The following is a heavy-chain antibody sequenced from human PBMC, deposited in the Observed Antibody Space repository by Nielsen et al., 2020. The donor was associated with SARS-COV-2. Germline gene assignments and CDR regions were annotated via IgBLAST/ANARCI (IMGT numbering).Heavy chain of an antibody. Sequence: ASVPVSRMVSGYTLSELSIHWVRQAPGKGLEWMGGFDPGDAEPVYAQKFQGRITMTEDTSADTAYMDLSSLRTEDTAVYYCATSLVAAIFGVLDYWSPGTLVTVSS. D-gene: IGHD3-3*01. CDR2: FDPGDAEP. CDR1: GYTLSELS. J-gene: IGHJ4*02. CDR3: ATSLVAAIFGVLDY. V-gene: IGHV1-24*01.